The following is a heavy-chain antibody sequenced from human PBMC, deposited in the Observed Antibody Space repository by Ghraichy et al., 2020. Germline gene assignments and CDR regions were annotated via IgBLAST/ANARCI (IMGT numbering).Heavy chain of an antibody. Sequence: SETLSLTCTVSGGSISSYYWSWIRQPPGKGLEWIGYIYTSGSTNYNPSLKSRVTISVDTSKNQFSLKLSSVTAADTAVYYCARHHPYYSGNPGWDFDYWGQGTLVTVSS. J-gene: IGHJ4*02. V-gene: IGHV4-4*09. CDR2: IYTSGST. CDR3: ARHHPYYSGNPGWDFDY. D-gene: IGHD4-23*01. CDR1: GGSISSYY.